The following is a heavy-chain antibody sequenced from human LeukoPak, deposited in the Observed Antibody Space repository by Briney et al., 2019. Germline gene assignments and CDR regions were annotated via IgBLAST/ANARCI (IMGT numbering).Heavy chain of an antibody. Sequence: PGGSLRLSCAASGFTFSSYAMHWVRQAPGKGLEWVAVISYDGSNKYYADSVKGRFTISRDNSKNTLYLQMNSLRAEDTAVYYCARDGGLPPIVAAGNLDYWGQGTLVTVSS. D-gene: IGHD6-13*01. CDR2: ISYDGSNK. CDR3: ARDGGLPPIVAAGNLDY. CDR1: GFTFSSYA. V-gene: IGHV3-30-3*01. J-gene: IGHJ4*02.